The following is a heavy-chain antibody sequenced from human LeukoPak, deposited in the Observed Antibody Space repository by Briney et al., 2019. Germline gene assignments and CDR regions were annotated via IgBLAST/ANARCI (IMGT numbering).Heavy chain of an antibody. Sequence: GGSLRLSCAASGFTFSSYAMHWVRQAPGKGLEWVAVISYDGSNKYYADSVKSRFTISRDNSKNTLYLQMNSLRAEDTAVYYCARDRHGYYFDYWGRGTLVTVSS. CDR2: ISYDGSNK. CDR1: GFTFSSYA. V-gene: IGHV3-30-3*01. CDR3: ARDRHGYYFDY. J-gene: IGHJ4*02.